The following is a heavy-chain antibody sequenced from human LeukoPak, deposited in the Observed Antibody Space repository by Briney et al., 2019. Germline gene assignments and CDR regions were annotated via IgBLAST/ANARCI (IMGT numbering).Heavy chain of an antibody. V-gene: IGHV3-74*01. J-gene: IGHJ4*02. CDR2: INDDGRST. CDR1: GFTFSSYA. D-gene: IGHD3-16*01. CDR3: ARVRWGGLYYFDY. Sequence: GGSLRLSCAASGFTFSSYAMSWVRQAPGKGLVGVSRINDDGRSTNYADSVKGRFTISRDNAKNTLYLLINSLRAEDTAVYYCARVRWGGLYYFDYWGQGTLVTVSS.